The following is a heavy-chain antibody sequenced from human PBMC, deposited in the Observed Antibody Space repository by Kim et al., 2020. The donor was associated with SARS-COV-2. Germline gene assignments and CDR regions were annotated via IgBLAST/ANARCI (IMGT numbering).Heavy chain of an antibody. Sequence: GGSLRLSCAASGFTFDDYTMHWVRQAPGKGLEWVSLISWDGGSTYYADSVKGRFTISRDNSKNSLYLQMNSLRTEDTALYYCAKEGSSGWRLWPPQLDPWGQGPGVTVPS. V-gene: IGHV3-43*01. CDR3: AKEGSSGWRLWPPQLDP. CDR1: GFTFDDYT. CDR2: ISWDGGST. D-gene: IGHD6-19*01. J-gene: IGHJ5*02.